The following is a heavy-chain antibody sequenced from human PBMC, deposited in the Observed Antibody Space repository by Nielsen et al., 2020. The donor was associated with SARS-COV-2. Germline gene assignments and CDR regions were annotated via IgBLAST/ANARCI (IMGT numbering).Heavy chain of an antibody. D-gene: IGHD5-18*01. Sequence: GESLKISCKGSGYSFTIYWIACVRQTHGKGLEWMGIIYPGDSDTRYSASFQGQVTISADRSVNTAYLQLRSLKASDTAMYYCARSSGADTVMVYHFYNWGQGTRVTVSS. CDR2: IYPGDSDT. V-gene: IGHV5-51*01. J-gene: IGHJ4*02. CDR1: GYSFTIYW. CDR3: ARSSGADTVMVYHFYN.